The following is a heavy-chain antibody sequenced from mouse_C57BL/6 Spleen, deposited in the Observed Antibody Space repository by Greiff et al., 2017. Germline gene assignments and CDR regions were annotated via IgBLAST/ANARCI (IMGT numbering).Heavy chain of an antibody. J-gene: IGHJ1*03. CDR3: ARGWSRGYFDV. CDR1: GYTFTSYW. Sequence: QVQLQQPGAELVRPGSSVKLSCKASGYTFTSYWMHWVKQRPIQGLEWIGNIDPSDSETHYNQKFKDKATLTVDKSSSTAYMQLSSLTSEDSAVYCCARGWSRGYFDVWGTGTTVTVSS. V-gene: IGHV1-52*01. D-gene: IGHD2-3*01. CDR2: IDPSDSET.